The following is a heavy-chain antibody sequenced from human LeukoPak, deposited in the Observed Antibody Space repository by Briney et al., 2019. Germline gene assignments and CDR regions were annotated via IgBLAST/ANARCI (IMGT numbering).Heavy chain of an antibody. CDR2: IWYDGSNK. CDR1: GFTFSSYG. Sequence: PGRSLRLSCAASGFTFSSYGMHWVRQAPGKGLEWVAVIWYDGSNKYYADSVKGRFTISRDNSKNTLYLQMNSLRAEDTAVYYCAKITYSSGWFFDYWGQGTLVTVSS. CDR3: AKITYSSGWFFDY. V-gene: IGHV3-33*06. D-gene: IGHD6-19*01. J-gene: IGHJ4*02.